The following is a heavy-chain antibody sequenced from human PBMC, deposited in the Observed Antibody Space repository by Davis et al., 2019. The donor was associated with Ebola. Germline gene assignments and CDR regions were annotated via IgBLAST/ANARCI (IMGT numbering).Heavy chain of an antibody. CDR3: ARGVSKGDYVLYYYGMDV. J-gene: IGHJ6*02. Sequence: AASVKVSCKASGYTFTSYDINWVRQATGQGLEWMGWMNPNSGNTGYAQKFQGRVTMTRNTSISTAYMELSSLRSEDTAVYYCARGVSKGDYVLYYYGMDVWGQGTTVTVSS. CDR1: GYTFTSYD. V-gene: IGHV1-8*01. D-gene: IGHD4-17*01. CDR2: MNPNSGNT.